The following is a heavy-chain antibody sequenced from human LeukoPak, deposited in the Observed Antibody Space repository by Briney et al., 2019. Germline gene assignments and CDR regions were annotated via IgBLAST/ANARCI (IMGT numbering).Heavy chain of an antibody. J-gene: IGHJ3*02. Sequence: ASVKVSCKASGYTFISYYIHWVRQAPGQGLEWMGIINPSGGSTRYAQKFQGRVTMTRDTSTGTIYMELSSLRSEDTAVYFCARDSGTVSDAFDIWGQGTMVTVSS. CDR1: GYTFISYY. CDR2: INPSGGST. CDR3: ARDSGTVSDAFDI. V-gene: IGHV1-46*01. D-gene: IGHD4-11*01.